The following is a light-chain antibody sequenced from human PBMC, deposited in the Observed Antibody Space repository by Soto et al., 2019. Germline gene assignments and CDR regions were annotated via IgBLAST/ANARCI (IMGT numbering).Light chain of an antibody. CDR1: QDISNL. CDR3: QQYNNWPPIT. CDR2: DAS. Sequence: DIQMTQAPSSLSASVGDRVTITCQASQDISNLLNWYQQKPGKAPRLLIYDASNLETGVPSRFSGSGSGTDFTFTISSLQPEDFAVYYCQQYNNWPPITFGQGTRLEIK. V-gene: IGKV1-33*01. J-gene: IGKJ5*01.